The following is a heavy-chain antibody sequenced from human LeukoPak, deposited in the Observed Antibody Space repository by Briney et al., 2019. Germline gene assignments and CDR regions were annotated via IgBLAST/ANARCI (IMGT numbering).Heavy chain of an antibody. J-gene: IGHJ4*02. CDR3: AREEEDSSSYFDY. CDR1: GFTVSSNC. D-gene: IGHD6-13*01. CDR2: IYSGGST. V-gene: IGHV3-66*01. Sequence: GGSLRLSCAASGFTVSSNCMSWVRQAPGKGLEWVSVIYSGGSTYYADSVKGRFTISRDNSKNTLYLQMNSLRAEDTAVYYCAREEEDSSSYFDYWGQGTLVTVSS.